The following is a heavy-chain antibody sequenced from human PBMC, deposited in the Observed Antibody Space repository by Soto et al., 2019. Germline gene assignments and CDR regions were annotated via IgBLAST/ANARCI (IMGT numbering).Heavy chain of an antibody. V-gene: IGHV3-21*01. Sequence: PGGSLRLSFAASGFTFSSYSMTWVRQAPGKGLEWVSSISSSSRYIYYVDSVKGRFTISRDNARNSLYLQMNSLRAEDTAVYYCAREHFFPGGSQSSGYYTDYWGQGTLVTVSS. D-gene: IGHD3-22*01. J-gene: IGHJ4*02. CDR3: AREHFFPGGSQSSGYYTDY. CDR2: ISSSSRYI. CDR1: GFTFSSYS.